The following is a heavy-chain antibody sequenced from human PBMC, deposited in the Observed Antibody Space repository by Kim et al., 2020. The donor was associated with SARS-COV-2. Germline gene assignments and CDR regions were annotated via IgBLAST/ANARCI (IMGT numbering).Heavy chain of an antibody. V-gene: IGHV4-61*01. Sequence: SETLSLTCTVSGGSVSSGSYYWSWIRQPPGKGLEWIGYIYYSGSTNYNPSLKSRVTISVDTSKNQFSLKLSSVTAADTAVYYCARDRSPTYYYDPLEYYGMDVWGQGTTVTVSS. CDR3: ARDRSPTYYYDPLEYYGMDV. CDR2: IYYSGST. J-gene: IGHJ6*02. CDR1: GGSVSSGSYY. D-gene: IGHD3-22*01.